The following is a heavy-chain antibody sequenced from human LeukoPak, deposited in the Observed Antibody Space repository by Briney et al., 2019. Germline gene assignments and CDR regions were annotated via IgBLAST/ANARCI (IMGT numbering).Heavy chain of an antibody. CDR3: AREGDCGGGSCYGWFDP. J-gene: IGHJ5*02. CDR1: GYTFTSYD. Sequence: ASVKASCKASGYTFTSYDINWVRQATGQGLEWMGWMNPNSGNTGYAQKFQGRVTITRNTSISTAYMELSSLRSEDTAVYYCAREGDCGGGSCYGWFDPWGQGTLVTVSS. D-gene: IGHD2-15*01. V-gene: IGHV1-8*03. CDR2: MNPNSGNT.